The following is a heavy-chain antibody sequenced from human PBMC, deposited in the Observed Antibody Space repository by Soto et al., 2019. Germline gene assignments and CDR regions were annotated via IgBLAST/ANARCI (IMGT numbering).Heavy chain of an antibody. Sequence: QVQLVQSGAEVKKPGASVTVSCKASGYTLTSKAMHWVRQAPGQRLEWMGWINAATGDTNYSEKFQGRVTISRDTSANTTSMELSSLRSADTAVYYCARARTYYFGSGLASWGQGTLVTVSS. CDR3: ARARTYYFGSGLAS. J-gene: IGHJ4*02. CDR2: INAATGDT. V-gene: IGHV1-3*01. D-gene: IGHD3-10*01. CDR1: GYTLTSKA.